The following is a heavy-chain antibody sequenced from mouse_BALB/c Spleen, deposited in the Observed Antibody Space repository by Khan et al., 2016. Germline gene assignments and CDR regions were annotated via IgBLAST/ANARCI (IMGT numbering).Heavy chain of an antibody. J-gene: IGHJ4*01. Sequence: QIQLVQSGPELKKPGETVKISCKASGYTFTNYGMNWVKQAPGKGLKWMGWINTYTGEPTYADDFKGRFAFSLETSASTAYLQINNLKNEDTATYFCARDDLYAMDYWGQGTSVTVSS. CDR2: INTYTGEP. CDR3: ARDDLYAMDY. CDR1: GYTFTNYG. V-gene: IGHV9-3-1*01.